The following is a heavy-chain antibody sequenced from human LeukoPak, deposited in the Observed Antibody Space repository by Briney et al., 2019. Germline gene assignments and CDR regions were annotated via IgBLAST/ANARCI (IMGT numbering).Heavy chain of an antibody. J-gene: IGHJ4*02. CDR3: ARDRAWYDY. CDR1: GFTFSDYY. D-gene: IGHD6-13*01. V-gene: IGHV3-11*04. CDR2: ISSSGSTI. Sequence: GGSLRLSCVASGFTFSDYYMSWIRQAPGEGLEWVSYISSSGSTIYCADSVKGRFTFSRDNAKNSLYLQMNSLRAEDTAVYYCARDRAWYDYWGQGTLVTVSS.